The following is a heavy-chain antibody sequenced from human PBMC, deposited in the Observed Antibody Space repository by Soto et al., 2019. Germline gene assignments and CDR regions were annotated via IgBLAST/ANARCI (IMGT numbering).Heavy chain of an antibody. J-gene: IGHJ4*02. CDR2: IGGTPDST. Sequence: EVQLLESGGGLVQPGGSLRLSCAASGFTFSSYGMSWVRQAPGKGLEWVSSIGGTPDSTHYAPSLRGRFTISRDNSQSTLYLQMNSLRVEDTALYYCCCSGCSPPYWGQGTLVTVSS. CDR3: CCSGCSPPY. V-gene: IGHV3-23*01. CDR1: GFTFSSYG. D-gene: IGHD2-15*01.